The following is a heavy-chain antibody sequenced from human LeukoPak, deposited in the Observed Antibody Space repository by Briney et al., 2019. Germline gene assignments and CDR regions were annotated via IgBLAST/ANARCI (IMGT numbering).Heavy chain of an antibody. V-gene: IGHV4-4*07. J-gene: IGHJ3*02. Sequence: SETLSLTCTVSGGSVNSYYWSWIRQPAGKGLEWIGRMYSSGSTNYNPSLKSRVTISVDTSKNQFSLKLSSVTAADTAVYYCARDSYCTNGVCYKQFWVIWGQGTMVTVSS. CDR1: GGSVNSYY. CDR2: MYSSGST. D-gene: IGHD2-8*01. CDR3: ARDSYCTNGVCYKQFWVI.